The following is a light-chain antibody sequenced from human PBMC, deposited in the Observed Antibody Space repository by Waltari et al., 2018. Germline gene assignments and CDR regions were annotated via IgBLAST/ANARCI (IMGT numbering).Light chain of an antibody. J-gene: IGLJ1*01. V-gene: IGLV2-23*01. CDR3: CTYAGSSTYA. CDR2: DAT. Sequence: QSALTQPASVSGSPGQSTTIPCPGTSTDLGYFSLVSRYQQHPGKAPKLIIYDATKRPSGVSDRFSGSKSGNTAFLTISGLQAEDEADYHCCTYAGSSTYAFGTGTTVSVL. CDR1: STDLGYFSL.